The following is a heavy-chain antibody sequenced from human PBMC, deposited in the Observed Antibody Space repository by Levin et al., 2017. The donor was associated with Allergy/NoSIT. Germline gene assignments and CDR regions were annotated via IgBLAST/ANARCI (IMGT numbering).Heavy chain of an antibody. J-gene: IGHJ6*02. Sequence: GGSLRLSCAASGFTFSSYAMSWVRQAPGKGLEWVSAISGSGGSTYYADSVKGRFTISRDNSKNTLYLQMNSLRAEDTAVYYCAKGLVRVVVAATYNYYGMDVWGQGTTVTVSS. CDR2: ISGSGGST. V-gene: IGHV3-23*01. D-gene: IGHD2-15*01. CDR3: AKGLVRVVVAATYNYYGMDV. CDR1: GFTFSSYA.